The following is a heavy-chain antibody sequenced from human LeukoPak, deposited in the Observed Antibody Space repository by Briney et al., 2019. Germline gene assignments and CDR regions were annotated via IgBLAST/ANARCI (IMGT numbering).Heavy chain of an antibody. V-gene: IGHV3-30*04. D-gene: IGHD3-10*01. CDR1: GFTFSSCA. CDR3: ARIPRGYYYYYMDV. CDR2: ISYDGDNK. Sequence: GGSLRLSCAASGFTFSSCAMHWVRQAPGKGLEWVAVISYDGDNKYYADSVKGRFTISRDNSKNTLYLQMNSLRAEDTAVYYCARIPRGYYYYYMDVWGKGTTVTVSS. J-gene: IGHJ6*03.